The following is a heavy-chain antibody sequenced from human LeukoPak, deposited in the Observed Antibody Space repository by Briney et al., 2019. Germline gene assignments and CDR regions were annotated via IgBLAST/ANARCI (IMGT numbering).Heavy chain of an antibody. Sequence: GGSLRLSCAASGFTFSSSAMSWVRQAPGKGLEWVSTVGGSGGDTYYVDSVKGRFTISRDNSKNTLYLQMNSLRAADTAVYYCARGDDSGYYDYFDYWGQGALVTVSS. CDR1: GFTFSSSA. V-gene: IGHV3-23*01. D-gene: IGHD3-22*01. CDR2: VGGSGGDT. J-gene: IGHJ4*02. CDR3: ARGDDSGYYDYFDY.